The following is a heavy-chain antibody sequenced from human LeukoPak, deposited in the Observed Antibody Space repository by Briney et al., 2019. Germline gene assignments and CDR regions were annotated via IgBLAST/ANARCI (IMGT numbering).Heavy chain of an antibody. CDR2: INPNSGGT. V-gene: IGHV1-2*02. J-gene: IGHJ4*02. CDR3: ARDKGSGMLPFDY. CDR1: GYTFTGYY. Sequence: GASVKVSCKASGYTFTGYYMHWVRQAPGQGLEWMGWINPNSGGTNYAQKFQGRVTMTRDTSISTAYMELSRLRSDDTAVYYCARDKGSGMLPFDYWGQGTRVTVSS. D-gene: IGHD1-1*01.